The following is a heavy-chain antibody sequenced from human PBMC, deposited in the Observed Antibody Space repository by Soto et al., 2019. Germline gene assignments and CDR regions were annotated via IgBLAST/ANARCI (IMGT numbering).Heavy chain of an antibody. Sequence: GGSLRLSCAASGFTFSSYAMSWVRQAPGKGLEWVSAISGSGGSTYYADSVKGRFTISRDNSKNTLYLQMNSLRAEDTAVYYCAKDSGYFDWLLVTGHWGQGTLVTVSS. J-gene: IGHJ4*02. CDR3: AKDSGYFDWLLVTGH. V-gene: IGHV3-23*01. CDR2: ISGSGGST. D-gene: IGHD3-9*01. CDR1: GFTFSSYA.